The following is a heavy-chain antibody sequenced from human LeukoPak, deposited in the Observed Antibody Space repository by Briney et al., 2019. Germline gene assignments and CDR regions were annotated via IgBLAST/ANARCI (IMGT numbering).Heavy chain of an antibody. J-gene: IGHJ4*02. CDR3: AKDKGLELEEDYFDY. CDR1: GFTFTNYA. V-gene: IGHV1-3*01. Sequence: ASVKVSCKASGFTFTNYAIHWVRQAPGQRLEWMGWINAGNGNTKYTQKFQGRVTITRDTSASTAYMELSSLRSEDTAVYYCAKDKGLELEEDYFDYWGQGTLVTVSS. D-gene: IGHD1-7*01. CDR2: INAGNGNT.